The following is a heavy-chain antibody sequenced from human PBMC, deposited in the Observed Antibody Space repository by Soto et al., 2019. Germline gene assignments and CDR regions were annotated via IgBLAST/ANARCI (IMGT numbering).Heavy chain of an antibody. CDR3: ARVMKDTAMVIQDYYYGMDV. Sequence: ASVKVSCKASGYTFTSYGISWVRQAPGQGLEWMGWISAYNGNTNYAQKLQGRVTMTTDTSTSTAYMELRSLRSDDTAVYYCARVMKDTAMVIQDYYYGMDVWGKGTTVTVSS. CDR1: GYTFTSYG. V-gene: IGHV1-18*04. D-gene: IGHD5-18*01. J-gene: IGHJ6*04. CDR2: ISAYNGNT.